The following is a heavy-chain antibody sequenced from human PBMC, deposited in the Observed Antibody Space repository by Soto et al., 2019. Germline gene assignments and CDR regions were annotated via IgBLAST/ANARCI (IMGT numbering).Heavy chain of an antibody. CDR3: ARLEGLATISYYFDF. J-gene: IGHJ4*02. Sequence: QLQLQESGPGLVKPSETLSLTCSVSADSINSDKYYWGWIRQPPGKGLEWIGSIYYRGNAYYTPSLQTRVTISLDKSKSQFSLKLNSVTAADSAVYFCARLEGLATISYYFDFWGPGALVTVSS. D-gene: IGHD3-9*01. CDR1: ADSINSDKYY. CDR2: IYYRGNA. V-gene: IGHV4-39*01.